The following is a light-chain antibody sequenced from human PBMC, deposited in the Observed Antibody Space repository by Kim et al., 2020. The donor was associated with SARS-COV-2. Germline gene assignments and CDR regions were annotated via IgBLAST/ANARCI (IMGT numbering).Light chain of an antibody. CDR3: SSFAGSNNPVV. Sequence: QSVAISCTGTSSDVGGYNYVSWYQQHPGKAPKFIIYEVNKRPSGVPDRFSGSKSGNTASPTVSGLQAEDEADYYCSSFAGSNNPVVFGGGTQLTVL. V-gene: IGLV2-8*01. CDR2: EVN. CDR1: SSDVGGYNY. J-gene: IGLJ2*01.